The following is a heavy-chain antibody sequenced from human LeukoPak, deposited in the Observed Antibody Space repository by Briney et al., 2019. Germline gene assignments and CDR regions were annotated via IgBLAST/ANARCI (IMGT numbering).Heavy chain of an antibody. CDR2: INPISGGT. Sequence: ASVKVSCKASGYTFTGYYMHWVRQAPGQGLEYMGRINPISGGTVYAQKFQGRVTMTRDTSISTAYMELSRLRSDDTAVYYCARDWGYYYGSGSPGEYYFDYWGQGTLVTVSS. V-gene: IGHV1-2*06. D-gene: IGHD3-10*01. CDR1: GYTFTGYY. J-gene: IGHJ4*02. CDR3: ARDWGYYYGSGSPGEYYFDY.